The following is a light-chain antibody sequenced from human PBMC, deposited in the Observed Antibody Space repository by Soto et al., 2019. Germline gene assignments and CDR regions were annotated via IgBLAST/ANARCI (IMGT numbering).Light chain of an antibody. V-gene: IGLV2-18*02. Sequence: VLTQPPSVSGSPGQSVTISCTGTSSDVGSYNRVSWYQQPPGTAPKLMIYDVSNRPSGVPDRFSGSKSGNTASLTISGLQAEDEADYYCSSYTSSITYVFGTGTKVTVL. J-gene: IGLJ1*01. CDR2: DVS. CDR3: SSYTSSITYV. CDR1: SSDVGSYNR.